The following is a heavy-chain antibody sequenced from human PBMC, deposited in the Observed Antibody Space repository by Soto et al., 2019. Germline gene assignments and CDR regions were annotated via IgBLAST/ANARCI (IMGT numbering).Heavy chain of an antibody. J-gene: IGHJ4*02. Sequence: ASRFTFTSYWMSWVRQAPGKGLEWVANIKPDGSEKWYVDSVKGRFTISRDNAKNSLYLQMSSLRAEDTAVYYCARGRTDFDYWCQGKLVNVS. CDR1: RFTFTSYW. V-gene: IGHV3-7*04. CDR3: ARGRTDFDY. CDR2: IKPDGSEK.